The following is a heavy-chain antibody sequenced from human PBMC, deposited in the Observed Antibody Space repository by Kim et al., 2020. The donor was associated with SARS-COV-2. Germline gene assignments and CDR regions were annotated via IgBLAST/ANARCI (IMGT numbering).Heavy chain of an antibody. D-gene: IGHD2-15*01. V-gene: IGHV3-23*01. CDR3: AKDLRYCSGGTCPWYFDY. Sequence: LSLTCAASGFIFNNYGMSWVRQAPGKGLEWVSAISGSTYYADSVKGRFTISRDNSKNTLYLEMNSLRVEDTAVYYCAKDLRYCSGGTCPWYFDYWGQ. J-gene: IGHJ4*02. CDR1: GFIFNNYG. CDR2: ISGST.